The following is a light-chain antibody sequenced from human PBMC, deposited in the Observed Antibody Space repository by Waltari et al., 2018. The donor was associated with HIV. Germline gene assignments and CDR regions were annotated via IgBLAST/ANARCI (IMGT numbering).Light chain of an antibody. CDR1: SSDGGGYNL. V-gene: IGLV2-23*02. CDR3: CAYAGSTTYVI. CDR2: EVS. J-gene: IGLJ2*01. Sequence: QSALTPPAPVSGSPGPSITLSCTGTSSDGGGYNLVCCYQQHPGKAPKLMIYEVSKRPSGVSNRFSGSKSGNTASLTISGLQAEDEADYYCCAYAGSTTYVIFGGGTKLTVL.